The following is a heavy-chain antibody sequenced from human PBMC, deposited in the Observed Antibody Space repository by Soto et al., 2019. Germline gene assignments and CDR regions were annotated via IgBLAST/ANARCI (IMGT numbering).Heavy chain of an antibody. CDR3: ARSTRDIVLMVAGGTFDY. Sequence: GASVKVSCKASGGTFSSYAISWVRQAPGQGLEWMGGIIPIFGTANYAQKFQGRVTITADESTSTAYMELSSLRSEDTAVYYCARSTRDIVLMVAGGTFDYWGQGTLVTVSS. CDR2: IIPIFGTA. D-gene: IGHD2-8*01. CDR1: GGTFSSYA. J-gene: IGHJ4*02. V-gene: IGHV1-69*13.